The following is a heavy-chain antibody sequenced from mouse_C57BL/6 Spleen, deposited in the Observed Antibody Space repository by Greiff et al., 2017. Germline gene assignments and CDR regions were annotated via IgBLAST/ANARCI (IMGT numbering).Heavy chain of an antibody. J-gene: IGHJ4*01. D-gene: IGHD4-1*01. CDR1: GFSLTSYG. CDR3: ARNWEEDAMDY. CDR2: IWSGGST. V-gene: IGHV2-2*01. Sequence: QVQLQQSGPGLVQPSQSLSITCTVSGFSLTSYGVHWVRQSPGKGLEWLGVIWSGGSTDYNAAFISRLSISKDNSKSQVFFKMNSLQDDDTAIYFCARNWEEDAMDYWGQGTSVTVSS.